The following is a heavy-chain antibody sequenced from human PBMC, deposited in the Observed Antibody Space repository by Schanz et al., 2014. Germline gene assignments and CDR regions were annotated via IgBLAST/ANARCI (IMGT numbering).Heavy chain of an antibody. V-gene: IGHV1-18*01. Sequence: VQSVHSGTEVQKLGASVKVSCKASGYTFTSYGINWVRQAPGQGLEWMGWISAYNGNTNYAQKFQGRVTITADKSTFTAYMDVSSLRSEDTAVYYCASSGAGYSSSWDFDYWGQGTLVTVSS. CDR3: ASSGAGYSSSWDFDY. CDR2: ISAYNGNT. D-gene: IGHD6-13*01. J-gene: IGHJ4*02. CDR1: GYTFTSYG.